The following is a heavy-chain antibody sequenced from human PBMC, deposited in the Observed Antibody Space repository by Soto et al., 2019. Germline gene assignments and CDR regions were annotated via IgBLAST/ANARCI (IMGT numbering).Heavy chain of an antibody. CDR1: GFTFSSYW. CDR2: ISSDGSGT. CDR3: ATCTALHTDIITSYYVMDV. D-gene: IGHD3-16*01. Sequence: EVQLVESGGGLVQPGGSLRLSCAASGFTFSSYWMHWVRQVPGKGLVWVSRISSDGSGTYYAGSVEGRFTISRDNAKNTLYLQMNSLRAEDTAVYYCATCTALHTDIITSYYVMDVWGQGTTVTVSS. J-gene: IGHJ6*02. V-gene: IGHV3-74*01.